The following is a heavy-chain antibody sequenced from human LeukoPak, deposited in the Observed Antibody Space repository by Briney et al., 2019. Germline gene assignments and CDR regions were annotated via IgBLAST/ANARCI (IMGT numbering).Heavy chain of an antibody. CDR2: IDPSDSYT. Sequence: GASLRISCKGSGSSFTSYWISWVRPLPGKGLEWSGRIDPSDSYTNYSPSFQGHVTISADKSISTAYLQWSSLKASDTAMYYCASTGYCSSTSCYGIDYWGQGTLVTVSS. D-gene: IGHD2-2*01. J-gene: IGHJ4*02. V-gene: IGHV5-10-1*01. CDR1: GSSFTSYW. CDR3: ASTGYCSSTSCYGIDY.